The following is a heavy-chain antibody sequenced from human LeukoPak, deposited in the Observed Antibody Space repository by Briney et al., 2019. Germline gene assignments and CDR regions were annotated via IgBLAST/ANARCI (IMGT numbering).Heavy chain of an antibody. CDR3: ARDPMDSSGWYRDAFDI. CDR1: GFTFSNYA. V-gene: IGHV3-23*01. D-gene: IGHD6-19*01. Sequence: GGSLRLSCEVSGFTFSNYAMSWVRQAPGKGLEWVSSISESGDTTDYADSVKGRFTISRDNSKNTLYLQMNSLRAEDTAVYYCARDPMDSSGWYRDAFDIWGQGTMVTVSS. J-gene: IGHJ3*02. CDR2: ISESGDTT.